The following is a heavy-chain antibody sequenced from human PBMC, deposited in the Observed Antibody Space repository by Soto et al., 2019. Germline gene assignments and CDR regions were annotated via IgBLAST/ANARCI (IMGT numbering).Heavy chain of an antibody. J-gene: IGHJ5*02. Sequence: SETLSLTCAVSGGSISIGGYSWSWIRQPPGKGLEWIGYIYHSGSTYYNPSLKSRVTISVDRSKNQFSLKLSSVTAADTAVYYCARGGSSSPLMNWFDPWGQGTLVTVSS. CDR3: ARGGSSSPLMNWFDP. CDR2: IYHSGST. CDR1: GGSISIGGYS. D-gene: IGHD6-6*01. V-gene: IGHV4-30-2*01.